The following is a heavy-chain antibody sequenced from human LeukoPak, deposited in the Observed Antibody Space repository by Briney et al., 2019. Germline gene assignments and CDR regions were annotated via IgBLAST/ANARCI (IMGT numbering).Heavy chain of an antibody. D-gene: IGHD2-2*02. V-gene: IGHV4-59*01. CDR2: IYYSGST. J-gene: IGHJ3*02. CDR1: GGSFSGYY. Sequence: SETLSLTCAVYGGSFSGYYWSWIRQPPGKGLEWIGYIYYSGSTNYNPSLKSRVTISVDTSKNQFSLKLSSVTAADTAVYYCARVYCSSTSCYTYAFDIWGQGTMVTVSS. CDR3: ARVYCSSTSCYTYAFDI.